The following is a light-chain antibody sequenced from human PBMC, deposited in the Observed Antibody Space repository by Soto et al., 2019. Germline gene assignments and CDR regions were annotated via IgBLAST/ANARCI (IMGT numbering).Light chain of an antibody. CDR2: GAS. CDR3: QRYGSSLWT. J-gene: IGKJ1*01. V-gene: IGKV3-20*01. Sequence: EIVLTQSPGTLSLSPGERATLSCRASQSVSSSYLAWYQQKPGQAPRLLIYGASSRATGIPDRFSGSGSGTDFTLTISRLEPEDFAFYYCQRYGSSLWTFGQGTKVEI. CDR1: QSVSSSY.